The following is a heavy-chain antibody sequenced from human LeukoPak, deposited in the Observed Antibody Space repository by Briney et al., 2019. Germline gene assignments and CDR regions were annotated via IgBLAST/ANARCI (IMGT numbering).Heavy chain of an antibody. V-gene: IGHV1-69*04. CDR1: GGTFSSYA. Sequence: VKVSCKASGGTFSSYAISWVRQAPGQGLEWMGRIIPILGIANYAQKFQGRVTITADKSTSTAYMELSSLSSEDTAVYYCACLNSRVSLFYYFDSWAKGTLVTV. CDR2: IIPILGIA. J-gene: IGHJ4*02. CDR3: ACLNSRVSLFYYFDS. D-gene: IGHD2/OR15-2a*01.